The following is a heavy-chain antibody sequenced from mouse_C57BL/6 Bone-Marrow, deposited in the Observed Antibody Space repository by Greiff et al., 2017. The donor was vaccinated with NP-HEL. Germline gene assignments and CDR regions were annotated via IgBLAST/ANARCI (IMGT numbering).Heavy chain of an antibody. CDR3: ARRYYGSSPWFAY. J-gene: IGHJ3*01. CDR1: GFTFSDYY. V-gene: IGHV5-12*01. Sequence: EVQLVESGGGLVQPGGSLKLSCAASGFTFSDYYMYWVRQTPEKRLEWVAYISNGGGSTYYPDTVKGRFTISRDNAKNTLYLQMSRLKSEDTAMYYGARRYYGSSPWFAYWGQGTLVTVSA. D-gene: IGHD1-1*01. CDR2: ISNGGGST.